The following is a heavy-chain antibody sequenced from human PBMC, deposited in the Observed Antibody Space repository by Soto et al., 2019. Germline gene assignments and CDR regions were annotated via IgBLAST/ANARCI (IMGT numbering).Heavy chain of an antibody. CDR2: ISYDGSNK. Sequence: QVQLVESGGGVVQPGRSLRLSCAASGFTFSSYAMHWVRQAPGKGLEWVAVISYDGSNKYYADSVKGRFTISRDNSKNTLYLQRNSLRAEDTAVYYCARDPIVVVPAAIPYYYYYGMDVWGQGTTVTVSS. D-gene: IGHD2-2*02. CDR3: ARDPIVVVPAAIPYYYYYGMDV. J-gene: IGHJ6*02. V-gene: IGHV3-30-3*01. CDR1: GFTFSSYA.